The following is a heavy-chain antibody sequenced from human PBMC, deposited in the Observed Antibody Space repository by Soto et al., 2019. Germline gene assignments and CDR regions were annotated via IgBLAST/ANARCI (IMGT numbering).Heavy chain of an antibody. CDR3: AKRKNGYNYYWYYYYGMDV. D-gene: IGHD5-12*01. Sequence: QVQLVESGGGVVQPGRSLRLSCAASGFTFSSYGMHWVRQAPGKGLEWVAVISYDGSNKYYADSVKGRFTISRDNSKNTLYLQMNSLRAEDTAVYYCAKRKNGYNYYWYYYYGMDVW. CDR2: ISYDGSNK. J-gene: IGHJ6*01. V-gene: IGHV3-30*18. CDR1: GFTFSSYG.